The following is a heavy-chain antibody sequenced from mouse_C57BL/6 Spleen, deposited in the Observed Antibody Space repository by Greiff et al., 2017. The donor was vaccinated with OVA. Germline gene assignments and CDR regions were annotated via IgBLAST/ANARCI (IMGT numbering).Heavy chain of an antibody. D-gene: IGHD1-1*01. CDR1: GYTFTSYW. V-gene: IGHV1-50*01. CDR3: ARGYYGSYWYFDV. J-gene: IGHJ1*03. CDR2: IDPSDSYT. Sequence: VQLQQPGAELVKPGASVKLSCKASGYTFTSYWMQWVKQRPGQGLEWIGEIDPSDSYTNYNQKFKGKATLTVDTSSSTAYMQLSSLTSEDSAVYYCARGYYGSYWYFDVWGTGTTVTVSS.